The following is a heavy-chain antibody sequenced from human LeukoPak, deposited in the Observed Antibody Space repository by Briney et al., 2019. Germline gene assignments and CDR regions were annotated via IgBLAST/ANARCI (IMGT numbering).Heavy chain of an antibody. CDR3: VTAPTRTYSVY. CDR1: GFTVSSNY. V-gene: IGHV3-11*04. CDR2: ISPSGSTI. D-gene: IGHD2-15*01. Sequence: GGSLRLSCAASGFTVSSNYMSWIRQAPGKGLEWISYISPSGSTIYYADSVKGRFTISRDNAKNSLYLQMNSLRAEDTALYHCVTAPTRTYSVYWGQGILVTVSS. J-gene: IGHJ4*02.